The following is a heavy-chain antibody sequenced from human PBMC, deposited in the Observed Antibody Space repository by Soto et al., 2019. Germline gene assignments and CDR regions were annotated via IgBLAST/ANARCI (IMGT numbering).Heavy chain of an antibody. V-gene: IGHV3-30*03. CDR1: GFTFSSYG. CDR2: ISYDGSNK. J-gene: IGHJ4*02. Sequence: GSLRLSCAASGFTFSSYGMHWVGRAPGKGLEWVAVISYDGSNKYYADSVKGRFTISRDNSKNTLYLQMNSLRAEDTAVYYCARGPQYCGGDCYTPPFDYWGQGTLVTVSS. D-gene: IGHD2-21*02. CDR3: ARGPQYCGGDCYTPPFDY.